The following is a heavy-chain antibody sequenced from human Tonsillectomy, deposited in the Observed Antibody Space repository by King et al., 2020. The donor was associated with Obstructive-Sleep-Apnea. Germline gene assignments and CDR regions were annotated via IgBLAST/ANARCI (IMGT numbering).Heavy chain of an antibody. CDR3: ARAYKGGSSGTIDY. Sequence: QLVQSGGGVVQPGRSLRLSCAASGFTFSSYAMHWVRQAPGKGLEWVAVISYDGSNKYYADSVKGRFTISRDNSKNTLYQQMNSLRAEDTAVYYCARAYKGGSSGTIDYWGQGTLVTVSS. CDR2: ISYDGSNK. J-gene: IGHJ4*02. D-gene: IGHD6-6*01. V-gene: IGHV3-30*04. CDR1: GFTFSSYA.